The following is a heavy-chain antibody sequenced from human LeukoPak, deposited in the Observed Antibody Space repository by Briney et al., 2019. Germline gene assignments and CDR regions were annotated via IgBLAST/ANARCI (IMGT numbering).Heavy chain of an antibody. D-gene: IGHD6-13*01. V-gene: IGHV3-23*01. J-gene: IGHJ4*02. CDR1: EFTFSNYA. CDR3: AKEKQRNFDY. CDR2: ISGSGAGP. Sequence: GGSLRLSCAASEFTFSNYAMSWVRQAPGKGLEWVSGISGSGAGPYYGDSVQGRFTISRDNSKNTLYLQMNSLRAEDTAVYYCAKEKQRNFDYWGQGTLVTVSS.